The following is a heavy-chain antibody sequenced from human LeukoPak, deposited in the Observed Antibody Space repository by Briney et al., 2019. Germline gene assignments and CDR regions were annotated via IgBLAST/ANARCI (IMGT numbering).Heavy chain of an antibody. V-gene: IGHV5-51*01. Sequence: GESLKISCKGSGYSFTSYWIGWVRQMPGKGLEWMGIIYPGDSDTTYNPSFQGHVTMSVDRSISTAYLQWRSLKASDTAMYYCARVFYSSAWKYYFDYWGQGTLVTVSS. CDR2: IYPGDSDT. J-gene: IGHJ4*02. CDR3: ARVFYSSAWKYYFDY. CDR1: GYSFTSYW. D-gene: IGHD6-25*01.